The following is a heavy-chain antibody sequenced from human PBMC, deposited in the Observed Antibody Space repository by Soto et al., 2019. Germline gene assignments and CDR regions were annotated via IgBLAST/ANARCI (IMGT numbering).Heavy chain of an antibody. J-gene: IGHJ5*02. CDR3: AREGPFWDCSGGSCYSDWFDP. CDR1: GFTFSSYW. CDR2: INSDGSST. V-gene: IGHV3-74*01. Sequence: GGSLRLSCAASGFTFSSYWMHWVRQAPGKGLVWVSRINSDGSSTSYADSVKGRFTISRDNAKNTLYLQMNSLRAEDTAVYYCAREGPFWDCSGGSCYSDWFDPWGQGTLVTVSS. D-gene: IGHD2-15*01.